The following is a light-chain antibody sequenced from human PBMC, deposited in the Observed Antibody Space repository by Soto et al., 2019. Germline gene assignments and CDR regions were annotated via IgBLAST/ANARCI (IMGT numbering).Light chain of an antibody. J-gene: IGLJ2*01. V-gene: IGLV3-21*04. Sequence: SYELTQPPSVSVAPGKTARITCGGNNIGSKSVHWYQQKPGQAPVLVIYYDSDRPSGIPERFSGSNSGNTATLTISGVEAGDEADYYCQVWDNTSDHVVFGGGTKLTVL. CDR3: QVWDNTSDHVV. CDR2: YDS. CDR1: NIGSKS.